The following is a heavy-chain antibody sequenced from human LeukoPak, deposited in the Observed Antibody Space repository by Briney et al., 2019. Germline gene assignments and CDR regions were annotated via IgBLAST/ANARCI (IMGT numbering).Heavy chain of an antibody. V-gene: IGHV3-33*07. D-gene: IGHD3-10*01. CDR2: IWNDGSGK. CDR1: GVTFTSSG. Sequence: PGGSLRLSCAASGVTFTSSGFYWVRQAPGKGLGWVSLIWNDGSGKYYANPLKGRFIISSDNTNSTLYLQMNSLRAEETALDYCARDAGNYDSGTSRFAYWGQGTLVTLSS. CDR3: ARDAGNYDSGTSRFAY. J-gene: IGHJ4*02.